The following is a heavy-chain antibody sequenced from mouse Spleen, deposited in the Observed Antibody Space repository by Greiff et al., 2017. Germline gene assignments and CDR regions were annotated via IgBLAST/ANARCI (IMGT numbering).Heavy chain of an antibody. CDR2: IYPSDSET. J-gene: IGHJ4*01. Sequence: QVQLQQSGAELVRPGSSVKLSCKASGYTFTSYWMDWVKQRPGQGLEWIGNIYPSDSETHYNQKFKDKATLTVDKSSSTAYMQLSSLTSEDSAVYYCARRLPRGMAMDYWGQGTSVTVSS. D-gene: IGHD5-5*01. V-gene: IGHV1-61*01. CDR1: GYTFTSYW. CDR3: ARRLPRGMAMDY.